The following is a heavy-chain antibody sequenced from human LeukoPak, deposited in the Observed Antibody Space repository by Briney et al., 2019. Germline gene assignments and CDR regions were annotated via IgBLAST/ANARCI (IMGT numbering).Heavy chain of an antibody. CDR2: IYYSGST. Sequence: PSETLSLTCTVSGGSISSSSYYWGWIRQPPGKGLEWIGSIYYSGSTYYSPSLKSRVTISVDTSKNQFSLKLSSVTAADTAVYHCATPGYSSSSAFDYWGQGTLVTVSS. J-gene: IGHJ4*02. CDR1: GGSISSSSYY. D-gene: IGHD6-6*01. V-gene: IGHV4-39*07. CDR3: ATPGYSSSSAFDY.